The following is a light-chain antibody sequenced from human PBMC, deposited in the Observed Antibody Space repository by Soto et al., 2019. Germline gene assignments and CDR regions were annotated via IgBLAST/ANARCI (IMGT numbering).Light chain of an antibody. J-gene: IGKJ5*01. CDR3: QQRSNWPIT. CDR1: QSVSRY. Sequence: EIVLTQSPATLSLSPGEIATLSFRASQSVSRYLAWYQQKPGQAPRLLIYDASNRATGIPARFSGSGSGTDFTLTISRLEPEDFAVYYCQQRSNWPITFGQGTRLEIK. CDR2: DAS. V-gene: IGKV3-11*01.